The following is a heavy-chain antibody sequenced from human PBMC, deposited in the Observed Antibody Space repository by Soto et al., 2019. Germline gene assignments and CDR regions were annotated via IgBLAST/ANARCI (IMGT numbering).Heavy chain of an antibody. D-gene: IGHD5-12*01. CDR2: ISYDGSNK. J-gene: IGHJ6*02. V-gene: IGHV3-30*18. Sequence: QVQLVESGGGVVQPGRSLRLSCAASGFTFSSYGMHWVRQAPGKGLEWVAVISYDGSNKYYADSVKGRFTISRDNSKNTLYLQMNSLRAKDTAVYYCANSGYDLYYYFGMDVWGQGTTVTVSS. CDR3: ANSGYDLYYYFGMDV. CDR1: GFTFSSYG.